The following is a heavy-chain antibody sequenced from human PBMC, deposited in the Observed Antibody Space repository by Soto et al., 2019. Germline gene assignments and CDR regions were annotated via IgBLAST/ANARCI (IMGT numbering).Heavy chain of an antibody. D-gene: IGHD2-15*01. CDR3: AHRRGGYCSGGSCYQGYYFDY. J-gene: IGHJ4*02. CDR2: IYWDDDK. Sequence: QITLKESGPTLVNPTQTLTLTCTFSGFSLSTSGVGVGWIRQPPGKALEWLALIYWDDDKRYSPSLKSRLTLTKDTSKYQVVLTMTNMDPVDTATYYCAHRRGGYCSGGSCYQGYYFDYWGQGTLVTVSS. V-gene: IGHV2-5*02. CDR1: GFSLSTSGVG.